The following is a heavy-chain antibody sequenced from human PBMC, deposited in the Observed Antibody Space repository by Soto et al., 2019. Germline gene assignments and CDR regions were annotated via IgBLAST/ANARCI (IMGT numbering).Heavy chain of an antibody. D-gene: IGHD3-10*01. J-gene: IGHJ4*02. V-gene: IGHV3-23*01. CDR3: AKGAGPPQGVDDYFDY. CDR1: GFTFSSYA. Sequence: GGSLRLSCAASGFTFSSYAMSWVRQAPGKGLEWVSAISGSGGSTYYADSVKGRFTISRDNSKNTLYLQMNSLRAEDTAVYYCAKGAGPPQGVDDYFDYWGQGTLVTVSS. CDR2: ISGSGGST.